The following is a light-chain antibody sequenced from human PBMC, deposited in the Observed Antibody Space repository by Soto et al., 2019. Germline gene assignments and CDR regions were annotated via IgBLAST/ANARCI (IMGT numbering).Light chain of an antibody. CDR3: QQYGSSPYT. J-gene: IGKJ2*01. CDR1: QSVSSSY. Sequence: EIVLTQSPGTLSLSPGERATLSCRASQSVSSSYLAWYQQTPGQAPRLLIYGASSRATGIPDRFSGSGSGTDFTLTISRLEPEDFAVYYCQQYGSSPYTFGPGTKLEIK. CDR2: GAS. V-gene: IGKV3-20*01.